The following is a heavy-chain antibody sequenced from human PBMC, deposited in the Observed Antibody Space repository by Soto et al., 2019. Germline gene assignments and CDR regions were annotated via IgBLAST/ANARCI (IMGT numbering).Heavy chain of an antibody. J-gene: IGHJ4*02. CDR3: ARPPGYVSDWYYFDI. CDR1: GYTFTSYY. V-gene: IGHV1-46*01. Sequence: SSVKVSCKASGYTFTSYYMHWVRQAPGQGLEWMGIINPSGGSTSYAQKFQGRVTMTRDTSTSTVYMELSSLMFEDTAVYYCARPPGYVSDWYYFDIWGQGTRVTVSS. D-gene: IGHD3-9*01. CDR2: INPSGGST.